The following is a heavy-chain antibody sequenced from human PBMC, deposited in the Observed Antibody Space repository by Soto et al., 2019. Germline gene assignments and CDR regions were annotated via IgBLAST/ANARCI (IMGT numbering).Heavy chain of an antibody. D-gene: IGHD3-22*01. CDR1: GFTFSSYA. CDR3: AKSGDSSGYWGSWFDP. Sequence: EVQLLESGGGLVQPGGSLRLSCAASGFTFSSYAMSWVRQAPGNGLEWVSALSGSGGSTYYADSVKGRFTIARDNSKNPLYRQMNRLRAEDTAVYYCAKSGDSSGYWGSWFDPWGQGTLVTVSS. CDR2: LSGSGGST. V-gene: IGHV3-23*01. J-gene: IGHJ5*02.